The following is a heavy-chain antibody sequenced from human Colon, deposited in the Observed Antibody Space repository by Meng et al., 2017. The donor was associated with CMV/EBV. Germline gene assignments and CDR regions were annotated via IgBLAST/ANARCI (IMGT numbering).Heavy chain of an antibody. CDR1: GYTFSAYY. V-gene: IGHV1-2*02. CDR3: VRSSGWSLFDY. D-gene: IGHD6-19*01. CDR2: IRSDGSAT. J-gene: IGHJ4*02. Sequence: QVQLMQSGAVVKGPGASVKVSCKTSGYTFSAYYMHWVRQAPGQGLEWMGWIRSDGSATNYAQKFRGRVTMTRDASVSTAYMELSGLTSDDTAVYFCVRSSGWSLFDYWGPGALVTVSS.